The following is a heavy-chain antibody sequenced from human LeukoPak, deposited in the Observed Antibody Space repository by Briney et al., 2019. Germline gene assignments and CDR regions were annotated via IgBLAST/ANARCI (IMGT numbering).Heavy chain of an antibody. V-gene: IGHV3-23*01. CDR3: ANELRYCGCDCRYFDY. D-gene: IGHD2-21*02. CDR2: ISGSGGST. J-gene: IGHJ4*02. Sequence: PGGSLRLSCAASGFTYSSYAMSWVRQAPGKGLEWVSAISGSGGSTSYADSVKGRFTISRDNSKNTLYLQMNSLRAEDTAVYYCANELRYCGCDCRYFDYWGQGTLVTVSS. CDR1: GFTYSSYA.